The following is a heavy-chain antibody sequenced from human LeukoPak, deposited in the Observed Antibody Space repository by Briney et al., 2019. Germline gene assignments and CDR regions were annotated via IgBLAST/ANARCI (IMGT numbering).Heavy chain of an antibody. CDR3: AREVSNWFDP. V-gene: IGHV3-30*03. CDR2: ISSDGSNK. Sequence: GGSLRLSCAASGFTFSSYAMSWVRQAPGRGLEWVAGISSDGSNKYYADSVKGRFTISRDNSKNTLSLQMNSLRLEDTAVYYCAREVSNWFDPWGQGTLVTVSS. CDR1: GFTFSSYA. J-gene: IGHJ5*02.